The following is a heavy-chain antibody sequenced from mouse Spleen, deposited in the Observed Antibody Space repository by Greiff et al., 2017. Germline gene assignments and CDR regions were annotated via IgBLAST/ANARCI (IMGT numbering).Heavy chain of an antibody. J-gene: IGHJ2*01. CDR3: ASPPIYYGYEYYFDY. V-gene: IGHV1-81*01. D-gene: IGHD2-2*01. CDR2: IYPRSGNT. Sequence: VQLQQSGAELARPGASVKLSCKASGYTFTSYGISWVKQRTGQGLEWIGEIYPRSGNTYYNEKFKGKATLTADKSSSTAYMELRSLTSEDSAVYFCASPPIYYGYEYYFDYWGQGTTLTVSS. CDR1: GYTFTSYG.